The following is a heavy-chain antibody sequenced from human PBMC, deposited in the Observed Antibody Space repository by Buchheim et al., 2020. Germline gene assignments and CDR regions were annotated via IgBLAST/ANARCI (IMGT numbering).Heavy chain of an antibody. CDR2: IYIDGTTT. D-gene: IGHD5-24*01. CDR3: AKEADGYNYDY. V-gene: IGHV3-74*01. Sequence: DVQLVESGGGLVQPGGSLRLSCAASGFTFSGYWMHWVRQAPGKGLVWVARIYIDGTTTTYADSVRGRFTISRDNAKNTLHLQMNSLRAEDTAVYYCAKEADGYNYDYWGQGTL. CDR1: GFTFSGYW. J-gene: IGHJ4*02.